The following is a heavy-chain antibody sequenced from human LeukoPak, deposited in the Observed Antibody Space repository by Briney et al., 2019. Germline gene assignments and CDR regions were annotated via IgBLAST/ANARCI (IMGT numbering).Heavy chain of an antibody. J-gene: IGHJ4*02. Sequence: SETLSLTCAVYGGSFSGYYWSWMRQPPGKGLEWIGEINHSGSTNYNPSLKSRVTISVDTSKNQFSLKLSSVTAADTAVYYCARSSGWYRGYFDYWGQGTLVTVSS. CDR2: INHSGST. V-gene: IGHV4-34*01. CDR1: GGSFSGYY. D-gene: IGHD6-19*01. CDR3: ARSSGWYRGYFDY.